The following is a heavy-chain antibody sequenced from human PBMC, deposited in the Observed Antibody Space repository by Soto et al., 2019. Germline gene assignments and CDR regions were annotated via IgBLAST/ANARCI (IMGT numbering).Heavy chain of an antibody. Sequence: PGESLKISCKGSGYSFTSYWISWVRQMPGKGLEWKGRIDPSDSYTNYSPSFQGHVTISADKSIRTAYLQWSSLKASDTAMYYCATTTGPVLRYFDWLLYWGQGTLVTVSS. J-gene: IGHJ4*02. V-gene: IGHV5-10-1*01. CDR1: GYSFTSYW. CDR3: ATTTGPVLRYFDWLLY. CDR2: IDPSDSYT. D-gene: IGHD3-9*01.